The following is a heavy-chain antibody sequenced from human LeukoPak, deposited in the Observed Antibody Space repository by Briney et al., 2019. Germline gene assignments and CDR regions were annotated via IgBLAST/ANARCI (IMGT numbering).Heavy chain of an antibody. D-gene: IGHD1-26*01. J-gene: IGHJ6*03. Sequence: PEASVKVSCKASGYTFTSYDINWVRQATGQGLEWMGWMNPNSGNTGYAQKFQGRVTMTRNTSISTAYTELSSLRSEDTAVYYCARAPEWGKANYYYYMDVWGKGTTVTVSS. CDR2: MNPNSGNT. CDR3: ARAPEWGKANYYYYMDV. V-gene: IGHV1-8*01. CDR1: GYTFTSYD.